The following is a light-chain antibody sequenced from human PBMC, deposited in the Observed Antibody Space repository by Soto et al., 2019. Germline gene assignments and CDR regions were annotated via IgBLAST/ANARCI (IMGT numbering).Light chain of an antibody. V-gene: IGKV1-6*01. CDR3: LQEFSYPRT. CDR1: QGIRTD. Sequence: AVPLTQSPSSLSASVGDRVTITCRASQGIRTDLGWYQQSPGKAPKVLIVGASTLQSGVPSRFSGSGSGTDFTLTISSLQPEDSATYYCLQEFSYPRTFGQGTKVEIK. J-gene: IGKJ1*01. CDR2: GAS.